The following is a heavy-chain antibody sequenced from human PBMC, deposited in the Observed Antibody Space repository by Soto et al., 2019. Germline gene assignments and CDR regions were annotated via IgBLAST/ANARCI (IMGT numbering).Heavy chain of an antibody. CDR1: GLTVSGKKY. CDR3: ASWHEREHAYDV. D-gene: IGHD1-1*01. CDR2: LYDVDGT. J-gene: IGHJ3*01. Sequence: DVQLVESGGGLIQPGESLRLSCAAFGLTVSGKKYVAWVRQAPGKGLEWISALYDVDGTYYADSVKGRFNTSTDSSKTTVYLQMNGLRPDDTAVYYCASWHEREHAYDVWGRGTTVTVSS. V-gene: IGHV3-53*01.